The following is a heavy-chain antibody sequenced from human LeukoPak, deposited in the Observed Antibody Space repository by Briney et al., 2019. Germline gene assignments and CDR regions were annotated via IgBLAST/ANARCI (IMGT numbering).Heavy chain of an antibody. CDR2: IYYSGST. V-gene: IGHV4-59*01. J-gene: IGHJ4*02. CDR1: GDSFSSYY. D-gene: IGHD6-13*01. CDR3: ARGVSPTSFDY. Sequence: SETLSLTCNVSGDSFSSYYWSWIRQPPGKGLEWIGYIYYSGSTNYNPSLKSRVTISVDTSKNQFSLKLSSVTAADTAVYYCARGVSPTSFDYWGQGTLVTVSS.